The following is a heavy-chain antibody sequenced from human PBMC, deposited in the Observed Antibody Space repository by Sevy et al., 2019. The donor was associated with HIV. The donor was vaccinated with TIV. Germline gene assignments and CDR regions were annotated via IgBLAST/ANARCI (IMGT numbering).Heavy chain of an antibody. CDR2: FVPEDGET. CDR3: ATAGRAVGYYYYMDV. CDR1: GYTLTELS. J-gene: IGHJ6*03. V-gene: IGHV1-24*01. D-gene: IGHD1-26*01. Sequence: ASVKVSCKVSGYTLTELSMHWVRQAPGNWLEWMGGFVPEDGETIYAQKFQGRVTMTEDTSTDTAYMELSSLRSEDTAVYYCATAGRAVGYYYYMDVWGKGTTVTVSS.